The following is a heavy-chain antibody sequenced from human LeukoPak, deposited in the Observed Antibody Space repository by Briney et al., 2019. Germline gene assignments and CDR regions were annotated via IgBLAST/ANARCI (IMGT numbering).Heavy chain of an antibody. CDR2: ISSSGSTI. CDR1: GFTFSDYY. D-gene: IGHD6-19*01. V-gene: IGHV3-11*01. J-gene: IGHJ4*02. CDR3: ACIAVAGTGSYYFDY. Sequence: GGSLRLSCGASGFTFSDYYMSWIRQAPGKGLEWVSYISSSGSTIYYADSVKGRFTISRDNAKNSLYLQMNSLRAEDTAVYYCACIAVAGTGSYYFDYWGQGTLVTVSS.